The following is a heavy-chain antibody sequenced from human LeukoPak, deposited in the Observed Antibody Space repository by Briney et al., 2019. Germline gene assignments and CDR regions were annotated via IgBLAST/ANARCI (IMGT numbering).Heavy chain of an antibody. J-gene: IGHJ3*02. Sequence: SETLSLTCTVSGGSISSYYWSWIRQPPGKGLEWIGYIYYSGSTNYNPSLKSRVTISVDTSKNQFSLKLSSVTAADTAVYYCAREGYCSGGSCYRRYAFDIWGQGTMVTVSS. D-gene: IGHD2-15*01. CDR2: IYYSGST. CDR3: AREGYCSGGSCYRRYAFDI. CDR1: GGSISSYY. V-gene: IGHV4-59*01.